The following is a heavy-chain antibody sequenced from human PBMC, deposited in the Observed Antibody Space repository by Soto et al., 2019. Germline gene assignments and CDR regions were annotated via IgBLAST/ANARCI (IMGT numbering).Heavy chain of an antibody. V-gene: IGHV1-69*01. CDR3: ARAEGAGTTYWFAP. D-gene: IGHD1-1*01. J-gene: IGHJ5*02. CDR1: GDPFSTYA. CDR2: IIPLFGTA. Sequence: QVQLVQSGAEVKKPGSSVKVSCKASGDPFSTYAISWVRQAPGQGLEWMGGIIPLFGTAHYAQKFQGRLTITADESTSSGYMELSSLRFDDTAIYYCARAEGAGTTYWFAPWGQGTPVTVSS.